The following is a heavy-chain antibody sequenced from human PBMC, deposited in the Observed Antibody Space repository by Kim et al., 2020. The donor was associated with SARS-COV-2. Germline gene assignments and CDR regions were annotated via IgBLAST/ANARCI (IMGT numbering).Heavy chain of an antibody. CDR3: ARDSVWGYDSSGHSYYFDY. J-gene: IGHJ4*02. V-gene: IGHV1-18*04. D-gene: IGHD3-22*01. CDR2: ISAYNGNT. CDR1: GYTFTSYG. Sequence: ASVKVSCKASGYTFTSYGISWVRQAPGQVLEWMGWISAYNGNTNYAQKLQGRVTMTTDTSTSTAYMELRSLRSDDTAVYYCARDSVWGYDSSGHSYYFDYWGQGTLVTVSS.